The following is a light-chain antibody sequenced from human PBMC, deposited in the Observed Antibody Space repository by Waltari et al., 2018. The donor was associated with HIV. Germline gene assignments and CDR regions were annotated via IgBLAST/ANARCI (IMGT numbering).Light chain of an antibody. CDR2: DAS. Sequence: DIQMTQSPSSLSASVGARVTITCQASQDISNYLNWYQQKPGKAPKLLIYDASNLETGVPSRFSGSGSGTDFTVTISSLQPEDIATYYCQQYDNLPSYTFGQGTKLEIK. CDR1: QDISNY. CDR3: QQYDNLPSYT. V-gene: IGKV1-33*01. J-gene: IGKJ2*01.